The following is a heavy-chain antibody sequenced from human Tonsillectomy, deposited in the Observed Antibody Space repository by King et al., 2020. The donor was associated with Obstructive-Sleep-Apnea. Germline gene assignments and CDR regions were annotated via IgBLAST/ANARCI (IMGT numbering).Heavy chain of an antibody. CDR1: GFTFSSCA. CDR2: ISGIGGST. V-gene: IGHV3-23*04. J-gene: IGHJ4*02. CDR3: AKEQAGGWYTHFGY. Sequence: VQLVQSGGGLVQPGGFLRLSCAASGFTFSSCAMSGVRQAPGKGLELVSAISGIGGSTYYADSGKGRFTISRDNSKYTPYLQMNSLRAEDTAVYYCAKEQAGGWYTHFGYWGQGTLVTVSS. D-gene: IGHD6-19*01.